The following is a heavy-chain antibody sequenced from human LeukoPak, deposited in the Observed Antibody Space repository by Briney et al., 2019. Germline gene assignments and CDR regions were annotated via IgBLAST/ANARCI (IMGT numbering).Heavy chain of an antibody. CDR2: IIPIFGTA. Sequence: SVKVSCKASGGTFSSYAISWVRQAPRQGLEWMGGIIPIFGTANYAQKFQGRVTITTDESTSTAYMELSSLRSEDTAVYYCASIVVGATLDAFDIWGQGTMVTVSS. CDR1: GGTFSSYA. V-gene: IGHV1-69*05. J-gene: IGHJ3*02. CDR3: ASIVVGATLDAFDI. D-gene: IGHD1-26*01.